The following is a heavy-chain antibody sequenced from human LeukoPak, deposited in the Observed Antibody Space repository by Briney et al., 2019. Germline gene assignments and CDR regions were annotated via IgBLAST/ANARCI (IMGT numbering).Heavy chain of an antibody. J-gene: IGHJ4*02. V-gene: IGHV3-23*01. D-gene: IGHD3-9*01. CDR3: AKGSYYDILTGYFRFDY. CDR1: GFTFSSYG. CDR2: ISGSGGST. Sequence: GGSLRLSCAASGFTFSSYGMSWVRQAPGKGLEWVSAISGSGGSTYYADSVKGRFTISRDNSKNTLYLQMNSLRAEDTAVYYCAKGSYYDILTGYFRFDYWGQGTLVTVSS.